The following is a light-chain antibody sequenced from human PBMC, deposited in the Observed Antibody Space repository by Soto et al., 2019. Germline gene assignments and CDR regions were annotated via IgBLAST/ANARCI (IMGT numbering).Light chain of an antibody. Sequence: EIVLTQSPATLSVSPGEGATLSCRASQSVSSNLAWYQQQPGQAPRLLIYGASTRATGIPARFSGSGSGPEFTLTISSRQSEDFAIYYCQHYNTWPWTFGQGTKVEIK. V-gene: IGKV3-15*01. CDR1: QSVSSN. J-gene: IGKJ1*01. CDR2: GAS. CDR3: QHYNTWPWT.